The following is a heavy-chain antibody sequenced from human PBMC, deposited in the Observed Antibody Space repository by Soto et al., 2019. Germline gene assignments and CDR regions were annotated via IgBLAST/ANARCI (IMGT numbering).Heavy chain of an antibody. J-gene: IGHJ5*02. D-gene: IGHD2-2*01. CDR1: RFTFSSSA. Sequence: GGSLRLSCAASRFTFSSSAMRWVRQAPGKGLEWVSTISGSGGVTFYADSVKGRFPMSRDMSKNTLYLQMNSLRAEDTAVYFCAKDTVPVATPWFDPWGQGTLVTVSS. V-gene: IGHV3-23*01. CDR3: AKDTVPVATPWFDP. CDR2: ISGSGGVT.